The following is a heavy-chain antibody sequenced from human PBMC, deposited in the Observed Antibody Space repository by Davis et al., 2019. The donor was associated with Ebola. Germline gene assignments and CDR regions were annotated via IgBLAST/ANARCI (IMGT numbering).Heavy chain of an antibody. J-gene: IGHJ6*02. Sequence: ASVKVSCKASGYTFTGYYMHWVRQAPGQGLEWMGWINPNSGGTNYAQKFQGWVTMTRDTSISTAYMELSRLRSDDTAVYYCAREGGVPAAPRDRYYYGMDVWGQGTTVTVSS. D-gene: IGHD2-2*01. CDR3: AREGGVPAAPRDRYYYGMDV. V-gene: IGHV1-2*04. CDR2: INPNSGGT. CDR1: GYTFTGYY.